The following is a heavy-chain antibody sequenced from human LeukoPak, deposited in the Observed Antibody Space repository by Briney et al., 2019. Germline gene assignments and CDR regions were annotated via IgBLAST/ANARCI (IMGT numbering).Heavy chain of an antibody. D-gene: IGHD3-10*01. Sequence: APVKPCCKASGYTFTSYGINWVRQAPGQGLEWMGWISTYSGNTNYAQKLQGRVTMTTDTSTSTAYMELRSLRSDDTAVYYCARDEGYGSGSYWGQETLVPVFS. V-gene: IGHV1-18*01. CDR3: ARDEGYGSGSY. CDR1: GYTFTSYG. J-gene: IGHJ4*02. CDR2: ISTYSGNT.